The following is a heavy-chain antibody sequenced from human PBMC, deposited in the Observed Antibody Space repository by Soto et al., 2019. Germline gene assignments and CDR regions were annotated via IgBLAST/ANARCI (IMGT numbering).Heavy chain of an antibody. D-gene: IGHD1-26*01. V-gene: IGHV1-69*13. J-gene: IGHJ6*02. CDR1: GGTFSSYA. CDR3: ACLKKWDRRYYYYGMDV. Sequence: PVKVSCKASGGTFSSYAISWVRQAPGQGLEWMGGIIPIFGTANYAQKFQGRVTITADESTSTAYMELSSLRSEDTAVYYCACLKKWDRRYYYYGMDVWGQGTTVTVSS. CDR2: IIPIFGTA.